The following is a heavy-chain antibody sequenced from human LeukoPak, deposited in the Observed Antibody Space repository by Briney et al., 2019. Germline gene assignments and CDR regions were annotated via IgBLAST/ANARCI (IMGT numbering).Heavy chain of an antibody. V-gene: IGHV3-23*01. Sequence: PGGSLRLSCAASGFTFSSYAMSGVRQAPGKGLEWVSAISGSGGSTYYADSVKGRFTISRDNSKNTLYLQMNSLRAEDTAVYYCAKDGDQQLVLYYFDHWGQGTLVTVSS. CDR1: GFTFSSYA. D-gene: IGHD6-13*01. CDR3: AKDGDQQLVLYYFDH. CDR2: ISGSGGST. J-gene: IGHJ4*02.